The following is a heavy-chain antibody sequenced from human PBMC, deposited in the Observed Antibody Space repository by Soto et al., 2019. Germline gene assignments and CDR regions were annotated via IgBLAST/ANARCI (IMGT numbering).Heavy chain of an antibody. CDR1: GGSINSGSYS. J-gene: IGHJ5*02. D-gene: IGHD2-2*01. V-gene: IGHV4-30-2*01. CDR3: ARVPDR. CDR2: IYHSGST. Sequence: QLQLQESGSGLVKPTQTLSLTSAVSGGSINSGSYSWSWIRKPPGKGLERIGYIYHSGSTYYNPSLKSRVTISVDRSKNQFSPKLSSVTAADTAVYYCARVPDRWGQGTLVTVSS.